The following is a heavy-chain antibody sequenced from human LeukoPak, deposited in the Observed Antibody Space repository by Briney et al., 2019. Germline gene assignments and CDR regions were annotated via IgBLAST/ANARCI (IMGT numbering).Heavy chain of an antibody. Sequence: ASVKVSCKASGYTFTGYYMHWVRQAPGQGLEWMGWINPNSGGTNYAQKFQGRVTMTRDTSITTAYMELTALTSDDTAIYFCARQVVRMTNNWFDPWGQGTLVTVSS. CDR1: GYTFTGYY. CDR2: INPNSGGT. J-gene: IGHJ5*02. V-gene: IGHV1-2*02. CDR3: ARQVVRMTNNWFDP. D-gene: IGHD2-15*01.